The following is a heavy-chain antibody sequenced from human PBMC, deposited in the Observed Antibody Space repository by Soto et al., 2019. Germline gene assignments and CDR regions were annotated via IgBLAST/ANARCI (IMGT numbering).Heavy chain of an antibody. CDR2: INAGNANT. CDR1: GYTFTNYH. D-gene: IGHD3-10*01. J-gene: IGHJ4*02. V-gene: IGHV1-3*01. Sequence: ASVKVSCRASGYTFTNYHMHWVRQAPGQRLEWMGWINAGNANTKYSQKFQGRVTITRDTSASTAYMELSSLRSEDTAVYYCARVGAGPYGYWGQGTLVTVSS. CDR3: ARVGAGPYGY.